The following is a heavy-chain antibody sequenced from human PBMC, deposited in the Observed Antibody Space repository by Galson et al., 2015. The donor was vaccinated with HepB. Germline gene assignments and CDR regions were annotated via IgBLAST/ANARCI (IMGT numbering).Heavy chain of an antibody. V-gene: IGHV3-74*01. CDR3: AREGGSSIIDY. CDR1: GFTFSSYW. J-gene: IGHJ4*02. CDR2: INSDGSST. D-gene: IGHD1-26*01. Sequence: SLRLSCAASGFTFSSYWMHWVRQAPGKGLVWVSRINSDGSSTSYADSVKGRFTISRDNAKNTLYLQMNSLRAEDTAVYYCAREGGSSIIDYWGQGTLVTVSS.